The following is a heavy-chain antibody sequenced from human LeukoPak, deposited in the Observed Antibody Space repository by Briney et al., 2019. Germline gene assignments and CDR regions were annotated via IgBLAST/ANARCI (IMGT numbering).Heavy chain of an antibody. CDR2: IIPIFATA. CDR3: ARDGALYCSSTSYYPGRDYYYYYMDV. J-gene: IGHJ6*03. D-gene: IGHD2-2*01. CDR1: GGTFSSYA. V-gene: IGHV1-69*01. Sequence: SVKVSXKASGGTFSSYAISWVRQAPGQGLEWMGGIIPIFATANYAQKFQGRVTITADESTSTAYMELSSLRSEDTAVYYCARDGALYCSSTSYYPGRDYYYYYMDVWGKGTTVTVSS.